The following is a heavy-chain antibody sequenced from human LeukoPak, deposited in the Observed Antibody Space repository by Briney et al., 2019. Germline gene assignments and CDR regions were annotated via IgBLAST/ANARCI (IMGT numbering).Heavy chain of an antibody. CDR2: IYDSVST. J-gene: IGHJ4*02. Sequence: SKTLSLTCTVSGYSISSGYYWGWIRQSPGKGLEWIGYIYDSVSTNYNPSLKSRVTISMHTSKNQFSLKLSSMIAADTAIYYCARSRGSLSRHKEPYYFDYWGQGTLVTVSS. CDR1: GYSISSGYY. CDR3: ARSRGSLSRHKEPYYFDY. D-gene: IGHD1-26*01. V-gene: IGHV4-61*01.